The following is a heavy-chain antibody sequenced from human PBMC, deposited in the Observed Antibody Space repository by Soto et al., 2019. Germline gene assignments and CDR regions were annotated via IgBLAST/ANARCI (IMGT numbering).Heavy chain of an antibody. Sequence: GSLRLSCAASGFTFSGYSVNWVRQAPGKGLEWVSYISSGSKTIYYAESVKGRFTVSRDNARNSQYLQMNSLRDEDTAVYYCAREDILGVRSFDYWGQGTLVTLSS. J-gene: IGHJ4*02. V-gene: IGHV3-48*02. CDR3: AREDILGVRSFDY. CDR2: ISSGSKTI. D-gene: IGHD3-9*01. CDR1: GFTFSGYS.